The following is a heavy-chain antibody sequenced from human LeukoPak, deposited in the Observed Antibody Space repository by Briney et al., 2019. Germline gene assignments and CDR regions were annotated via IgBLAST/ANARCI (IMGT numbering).Heavy chain of an antibody. Sequence: ASVKVSCKASGYIFTGYYMHWVRQAPGQGLEWMGWINPNSGGTDYAQKFQGRVTMTRDTSITTAHMELSRLRSDDTAVYYCATISRNDSFDIWGQGTMVTVSS. D-gene: IGHD1-14*01. CDR2: INPNSGGT. V-gene: IGHV1-2*02. CDR1: GYIFTGYY. CDR3: ATISRNDSFDI. J-gene: IGHJ3*02.